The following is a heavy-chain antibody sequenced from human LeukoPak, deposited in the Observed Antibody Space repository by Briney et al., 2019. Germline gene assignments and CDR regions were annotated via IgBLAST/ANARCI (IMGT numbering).Heavy chain of an antibody. D-gene: IGHD5-12*01. CDR2: INPNSGGT. CDR3: ARDITFRGYASGY. CDR1: GYTFTGYY. J-gene: IGHJ4*02. Sequence: ASVKVSCKASGYTFTGYYMHWVRRAPGQGLEWMGRINPNSGGTNYAQKFQGRVTMTRDTSISTAYMELSRLRSDDTAVYYCARDITFRGYASGYWGQGTLVTVSS. V-gene: IGHV1-2*06.